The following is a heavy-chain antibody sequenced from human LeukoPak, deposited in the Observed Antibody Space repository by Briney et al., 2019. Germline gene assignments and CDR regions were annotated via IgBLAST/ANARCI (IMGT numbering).Heavy chain of an antibody. Sequence: GGSLRLSCAASGFTFSSYGMHWVRQAPGKGLEWVAFIRYDGSNKYYADSVKGRFTISRDNSKNTLYLQMNSLRAEDTAVYYCAKSIWFGESLQAFDIWGQGTMVTVSS. J-gene: IGHJ3*02. CDR2: IRYDGSNK. CDR3: AKSIWFGESLQAFDI. V-gene: IGHV3-30*02. D-gene: IGHD3-10*01. CDR1: GFTFSSYG.